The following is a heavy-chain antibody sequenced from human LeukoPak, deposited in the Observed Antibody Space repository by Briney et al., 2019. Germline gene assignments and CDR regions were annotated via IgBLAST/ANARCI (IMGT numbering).Heavy chain of an antibody. D-gene: IGHD1-26*01. CDR3: ARTAYSGSYWD. J-gene: IGHJ4*02. CDR1: GGSFSGYY. V-gene: IGHV4-59*01. Sequence: SETLSLTCAVYGGSFSGYYWSWIRQPPGKGLEWIGYIYYSGSTNYNPSLKSRVTISVDTSKNQFSLKLSSVTAADTAVYYCARTAYSGSYWDWGQGTLVTVSS. CDR2: IYYSGST.